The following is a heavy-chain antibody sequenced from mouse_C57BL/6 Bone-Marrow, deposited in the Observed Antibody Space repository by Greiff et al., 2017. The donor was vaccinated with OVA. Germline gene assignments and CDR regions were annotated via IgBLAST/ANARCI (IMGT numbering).Heavy chain of an antibody. D-gene: IGHD1-2*01. CDR2: ISSGSSTI. CDR3: ARPTTAWYFDV. J-gene: IGHJ1*03. CDR1: GFTFSDYG. V-gene: IGHV5-17*01. Sequence: DVHLVESGGGLVKPGGSLKLSCAASGFTFSDYGMHWVRQAPEKGLEWVAYISSGSSTIYYADTVKGRFTISRDNAKNTLFLQMTSLRSEDTAMYYCARPTTAWYFDVWGTGTTVTVSS.